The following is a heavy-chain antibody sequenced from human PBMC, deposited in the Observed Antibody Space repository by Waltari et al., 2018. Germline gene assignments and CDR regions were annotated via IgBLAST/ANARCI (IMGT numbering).Heavy chain of an antibody. J-gene: IGHJ4*02. V-gene: IGHV1-69-2*01. Sequence: EVELVQSGAEVKKPGATVKISCQASGYTFMDYFMHWVQQAPGKGLEWMGRIDPEDGETGYSEKFQGRVTITADTSTDTAYMELSSLTSGDTAVYYCAPLPGGSGQTFDYWGQGTLVTVSS. D-gene: IGHD3-10*01. CDR3: APLPGGSGQTFDY. CDR2: IDPEDGET. CDR1: GYTFMDYF.